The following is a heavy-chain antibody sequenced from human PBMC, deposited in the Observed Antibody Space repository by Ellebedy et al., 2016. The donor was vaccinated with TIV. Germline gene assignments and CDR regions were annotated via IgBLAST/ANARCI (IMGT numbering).Heavy chain of an antibody. CDR2: IWSDGNNK. V-gene: IGHV3-33*06. D-gene: IGHD4-23*01. CDR3: AKERDGGTEVAVDY. CDR1: GFTFSSYG. Sequence: GGSLRLXCAASGFTFSSYGMHWVRQTPGKGLQWVAVIWSDGNNKYYADSVKGRYTISRDNSQNTLFLQMNSLRAEDTAVYYCAKERDGGTEVAVDYWGQGTLVTVSS. J-gene: IGHJ4*02.